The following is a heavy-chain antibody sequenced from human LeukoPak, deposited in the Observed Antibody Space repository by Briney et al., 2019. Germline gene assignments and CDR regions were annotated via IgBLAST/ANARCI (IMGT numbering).Heavy chain of an antibody. D-gene: IGHD4-17*01. Sequence: GSVKVSCKASGYTFIRYYMHWVRQAPGQGLEWMGIINPSGGSTSYAQKFQGRVTMTRDTSTSTVYMELSRLRSEDTAVYYCARGGYGDRIDYWGQGTRVSVSS. CDR2: INPSGGST. CDR1: GYTFIRYY. V-gene: IGHV1-46*01. J-gene: IGHJ4*02. CDR3: ARGGYGDRIDY.